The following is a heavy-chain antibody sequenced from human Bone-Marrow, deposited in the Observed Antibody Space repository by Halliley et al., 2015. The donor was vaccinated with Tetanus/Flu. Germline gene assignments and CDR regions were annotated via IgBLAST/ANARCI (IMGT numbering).Heavy chain of an antibody. J-gene: IGHJ6*02. V-gene: IGHV3-23*01. CDR3: AKAQDYDYVRGSYRYYYDAMAV. Sequence: STYYADSVKGRFTISRDDSKSTLYLQMSSLRAEDSAIYYCAKAQDYDYVRGSYRYYYDAMAVWGQGTTVSVSS. D-gene: IGHD3-16*02. CDR2: ST.